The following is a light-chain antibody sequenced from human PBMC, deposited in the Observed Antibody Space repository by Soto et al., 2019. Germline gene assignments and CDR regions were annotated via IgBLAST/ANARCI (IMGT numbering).Light chain of an antibody. J-gene: IGKJ1*01. Sequence: DIQMTQSPSTLSASVGDRVTITCRASQSIRSWLAWYQQKPGKAPKLLIYEASSLEPGVPSRFSGSGSGTEFTLTITSLQPDDFATYYCQQYNSYSLWTFGQGTKVEIK. CDR3: QQYNSYSLWT. V-gene: IGKV1-5*03. CDR2: EAS. CDR1: QSIRSW.